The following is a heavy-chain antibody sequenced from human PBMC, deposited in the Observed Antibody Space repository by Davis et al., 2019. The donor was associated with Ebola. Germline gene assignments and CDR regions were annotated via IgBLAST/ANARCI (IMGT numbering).Heavy chain of an antibody. CDR2: IYTGDSDT. D-gene: IGHD7-27*01. CDR3: ASLRRTITGMDDGFDI. Sequence: ESLKISCKDSGNSFSSHWIGWVRQMPGKGLEWMGIIYTGDSDTRYSPSFRGQVTISADKSSKTAFLQWSSLKASDTAMYYCASLRRTITGMDDGFDIWGQGTMVTVSS. V-gene: IGHV5-51*01. CDR1: GNSFSSHW. J-gene: IGHJ3*02.